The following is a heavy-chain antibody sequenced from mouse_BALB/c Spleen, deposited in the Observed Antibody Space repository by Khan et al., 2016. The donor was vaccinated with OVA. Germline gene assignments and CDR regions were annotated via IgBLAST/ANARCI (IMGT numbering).Heavy chain of an antibody. CDR2: INPGDGDT. J-gene: IGHJ3*01. CDR1: GYTFTSYY. D-gene: IGHD2-1*01. Sequence: VKLLESGAGLVKPGASVKLSCKASGYTFTSYYMYWVKQRPGQGLEWIGEINPGDGDTNFNEKFKIKATLTVDKSSSTSYMQLSSLTSEDSAVYYCTRSGYGTFAYWGQGTLVTVSA. CDR3: TRSGYGTFAY. V-gene: IGHV1S81*02.